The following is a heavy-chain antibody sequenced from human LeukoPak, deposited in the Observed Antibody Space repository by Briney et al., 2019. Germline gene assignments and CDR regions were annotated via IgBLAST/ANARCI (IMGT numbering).Heavy chain of an antibody. Sequence: GASVKVSCKASGYTFTSYDINWVRQATGQGLEWMGWMNPNSGNTGYTQKFQGRVTMTRNTSISTAYMEMSRLRSEDPAVYYCARGTGHSGWKFDYWGQGTLVTVSS. CDR2: MNPNSGNT. V-gene: IGHV1-8*01. J-gene: IGHJ4*02. CDR3: ARGTGHSGWKFDY. CDR1: GYTFTSYD. D-gene: IGHD6-19*01.